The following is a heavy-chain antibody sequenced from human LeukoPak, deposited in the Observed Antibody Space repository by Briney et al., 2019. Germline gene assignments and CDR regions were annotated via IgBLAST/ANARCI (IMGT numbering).Heavy chain of an antibody. Sequence: GGSLRLSCAASGFTFSTYWMHWVRLAPDKGLEGVALISYDGSNKYYADSVKGRFTISRDNSKNTLYLQMNSLRAEDTAVYYCAKSNWGAVFDAFDIWGQGTMVTVSS. D-gene: IGHD7-27*01. V-gene: IGHV3-30*18. CDR2: ISYDGSNK. CDR3: AKSNWGAVFDAFDI. CDR1: GFTFSTYW. J-gene: IGHJ3*02.